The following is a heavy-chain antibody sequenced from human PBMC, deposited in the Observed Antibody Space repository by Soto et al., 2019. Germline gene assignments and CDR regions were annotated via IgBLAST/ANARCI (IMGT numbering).Heavy chain of an antibody. Sequence: ASVKVSCKASGYTFTSYGISWVRQAPGQGLEWMGWISAYNGNTNYAQKLQGRVTMTTDTSTSTAYMELSSLRSEDTAVYYCARHTNYYGSGSYFDAFDIWGQGTMVTVSS. D-gene: IGHD3-10*01. CDR1: GYTFTSYG. CDR3: ARHTNYYGSGSYFDAFDI. CDR2: ISAYNGNT. V-gene: IGHV1-18*01. J-gene: IGHJ3*02.